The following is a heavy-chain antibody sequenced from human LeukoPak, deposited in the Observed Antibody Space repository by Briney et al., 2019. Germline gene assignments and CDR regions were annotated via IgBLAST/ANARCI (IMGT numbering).Heavy chain of an antibody. CDR3: ARDFSWGVDY. V-gene: IGHV1-2*05. J-gene: IGHJ4*02. Sequence: ASVKVSCKTSGFTFNDYYFHWVRQAPGQGLEWMGRINGKSGGTNYAQKFQDRVTMTRDTSITTFYMHLSGLRSDDTGIYYCARDFSWGVDYWGRGSLVTVSS. CDR1: GFTFNDYY. D-gene: IGHD7-27*01. CDR2: INGKSGGT.